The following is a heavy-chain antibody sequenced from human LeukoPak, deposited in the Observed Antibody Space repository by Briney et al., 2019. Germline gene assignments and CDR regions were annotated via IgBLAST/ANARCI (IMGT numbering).Heavy chain of an antibody. V-gene: IGHV3-48*03. Sequence: GGSLRLSCAASGFTFDDYGMSWVRQAPGMGLEWVSYISTSDSTINYADSVKGRFTISRDNAKNLLYLQMNSLRAEDTAVYYCAREEIRRGSSPFDYWGQGTLVTVSS. CDR2: ISTSDSTI. CDR1: GFTFDDYG. D-gene: IGHD1-26*01. J-gene: IGHJ4*02. CDR3: AREEIRRGSSPFDY.